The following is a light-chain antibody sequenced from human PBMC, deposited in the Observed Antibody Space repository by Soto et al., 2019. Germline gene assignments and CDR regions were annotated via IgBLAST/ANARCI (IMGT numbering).Light chain of an antibody. CDR2: DAS. Sequence: EIVLTQSPATLSLSPGERATLSCRASQSVSSYLAWYQQKPGQAPRLLIHDASNRATGIPARFSGSGSGTDFTLTISSLEPEDFAVYYCQQHSNWLGMNTFGQGTKLEIK. CDR3: QQHSNWLGMNT. J-gene: IGKJ2*01. CDR1: QSVSSY. V-gene: IGKV3-11*01.